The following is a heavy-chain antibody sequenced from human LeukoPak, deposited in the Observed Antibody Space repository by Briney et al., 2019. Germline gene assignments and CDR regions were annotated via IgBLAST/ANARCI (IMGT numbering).Heavy chain of an antibody. J-gene: IGHJ4*02. CDR1: GGTFISYA. V-gene: IGHV1-69*13. CDR2: IIPIFGTA. D-gene: IGHD2-2*01. Sequence: SVKVSCKASGGTFISYAISWVRQAPGQGLEWMGGIIPIFGTANYAQKFQGRVTITADESTSTAYMELSSLRSEDTAVYYCARVGYCSSTSCYGRVLGYFDYWGQGTLVTVSS. CDR3: ARVGYCSSTSCYGRVLGYFDY.